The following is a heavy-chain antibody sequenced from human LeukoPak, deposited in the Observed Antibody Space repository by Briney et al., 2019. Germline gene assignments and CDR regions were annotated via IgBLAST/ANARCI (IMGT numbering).Heavy chain of an antibody. Sequence: SETLSLTCAVSGGSISSGGYSWSWIRQPPGKGLEWIGYIYHSGSTYYNPSLKSRVTISVDRSKNQFSLKLSSVTAADTAVYYCARTYYYDSSGYYPQYGMDVWGQGTTVTVSS. CDR2: IYHSGST. J-gene: IGHJ6*02. V-gene: IGHV4-30-2*01. CDR1: GGSISSGGYS. CDR3: ARTYYYDSSGYYPQYGMDV. D-gene: IGHD3-22*01.